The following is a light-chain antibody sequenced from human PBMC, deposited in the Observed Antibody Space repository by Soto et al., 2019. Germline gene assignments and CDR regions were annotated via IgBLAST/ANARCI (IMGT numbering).Light chain of an antibody. CDR3: QKCKVAPFT. Sequence: ILMTQSPSSLSAFVGDRVTITCRASQDIGNFLAWYQQKPGKVPKLLIYAASTLQSGVPSRFSGSGSGTDFNLTISSLQPEDVATYYCQKCKVAPFTFGGGNKVDSK. CDR2: AAS. CDR1: QDIGNF. V-gene: IGKV1-27*01. J-gene: IGKJ4*01.